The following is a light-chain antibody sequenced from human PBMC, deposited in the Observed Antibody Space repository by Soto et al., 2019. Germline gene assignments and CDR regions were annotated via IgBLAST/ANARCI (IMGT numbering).Light chain of an antibody. Sequence: QSALTQPRSVSGSPGQSLTISCTGTSSDVGDYNYVSWYQQHAGKAPKLLVYDVTKRPSGVPDRFSGSKSGSTASLTISGLQAEDEADYYCCAYAGSGTVVFGGGTKVTVL. CDR3: CAYAGSGTVV. CDR2: DVT. J-gene: IGLJ3*02. V-gene: IGLV2-11*01. CDR1: SSDVGDYNY.